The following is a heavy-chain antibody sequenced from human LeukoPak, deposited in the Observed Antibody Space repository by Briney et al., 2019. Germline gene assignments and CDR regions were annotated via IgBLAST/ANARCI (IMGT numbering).Heavy chain of an antibody. J-gene: IGHJ4*02. V-gene: IGHV3-21*01. Sequence: GGSLRLSCAASGFTSSSYSMNWVPQAPGKGLEWVSSISSSSSYIYYADSVKGRFTISRDNAKNSLYLQMNSLRAEDTAVYYCARDVAAAGSPLPEDYWGQGTLVTVSS. CDR2: ISSSSSYI. CDR1: GFTSSSYS. D-gene: IGHD6-13*01. CDR3: ARDVAAAGSPLPEDY.